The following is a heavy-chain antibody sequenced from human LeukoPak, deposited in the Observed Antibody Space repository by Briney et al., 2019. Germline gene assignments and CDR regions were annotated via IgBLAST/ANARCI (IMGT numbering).Heavy chain of an antibody. CDR3: ARARPGDFWSGYPSDAFDV. Sequence: GGSLRLSCAASGFTFRNYGMHWVRQAPGKGLEWVAIISYDGSNKYYADSVKGRFTISRDNSKNTLYLQMNSLRAEDTAVYFCARARPGDFWSGYPSDAFDVWGQGTVVTVSS. J-gene: IGHJ3*01. CDR2: ISYDGSNK. D-gene: IGHD3-3*01. CDR1: GFTFRNYG. V-gene: IGHV3-33*05.